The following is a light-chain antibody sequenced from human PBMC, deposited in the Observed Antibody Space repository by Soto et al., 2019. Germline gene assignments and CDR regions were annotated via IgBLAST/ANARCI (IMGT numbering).Light chain of an antibody. V-gene: IGKV1-5*03. Sequence: DIQMTQSPSTLSGSVGDRVTITCRASQTISSWLAWYQQKPGKAPKLLIYKASTLKSGVQSRFSGSGSGTEFTLTISRLQPDDFATYYCQHYNSYSEAFGQGTKVEL. CDR3: QHYNSYSEA. CDR1: QTISSW. J-gene: IGKJ1*01. CDR2: KAS.